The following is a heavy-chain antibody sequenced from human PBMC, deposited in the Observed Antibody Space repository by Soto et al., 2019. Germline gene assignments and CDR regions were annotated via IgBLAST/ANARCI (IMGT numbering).Heavy chain of an antibody. CDR1: GFRFSDYG. D-gene: IGHD3-22*01. V-gene: IGHV3-30*18. J-gene: IGHJ5*02. CDR3: GKGSLYSSGWSLQWIDP. CDR2: ISYDGSNK. Sequence: GGSLRLSCAASGFRFSDYGMHWVRQAPGKGLEWVAVISYDGSNKYYADSVKGRFTISRDNTKNTLFLQMNSLRPEDTAVYYCGKGSLYSSGWSLQWIDPWGQGSPVTVSS.